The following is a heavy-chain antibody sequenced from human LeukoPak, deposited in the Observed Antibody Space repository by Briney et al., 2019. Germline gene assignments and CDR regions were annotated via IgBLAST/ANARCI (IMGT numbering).Heavy chain of an antibody. CDR1: GLTFSNYA. Sequence: GGSLRLSCTASGLTFSNYATTWVRQAPGKGLEWVSSITGSGRGTYYADSVKGRFSVSRDNSQNTVFLHMNSLRADDTALYSCSKDPNGDYVGAFDMWGPGTMVTVSS. V-gene: IGHV3-23*01. D-gene: IGHD4-17*01. J-gene: IGHJ3*02. CDR3: SKDPNGDYVGAFDM. CDR2: ITGSGRGT.